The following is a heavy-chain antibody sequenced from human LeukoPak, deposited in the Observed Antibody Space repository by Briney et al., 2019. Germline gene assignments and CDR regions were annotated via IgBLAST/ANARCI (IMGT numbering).Heavy chain of an antibody. D-gene: IGHD4-17*01. CDR1: GFTFSNAW. CDR2: IKSKIDGGTA. CDR3: TTVRDGDYYYYGMDV. V-gene: IGHV3-15*01. Sequence: GGSLRLSCAASGFTFSNAWMTWVRQAPGKGLDWVGRIKSKIDGGTADYAAPVKGRFTISRDDSKNTLYLQMNSLKTEDTAVFYCTTVRDGDYYYYGMDVWGQGTTVTVSS. J-gene: IGHJ6*02.